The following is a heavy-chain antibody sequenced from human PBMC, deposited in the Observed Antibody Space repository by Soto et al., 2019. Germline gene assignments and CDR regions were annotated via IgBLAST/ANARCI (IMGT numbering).Heavy chain of an antibody. D-gene: IGHD1-1*01. V-gene: IGHV3-33*01. Sequence: PGGSLRLSCAVSGFSFRTYGFHWVRQPPGKGLEWVAVISPKGHSDSVEGRFIISRDNSKGTLYLQMNNLRAEDTAVYYCARDDAFGNENAFDLWGRGTLVTVSS. CDR3: ARDDAFGNENAFDL. CDR2: ISPK. CDR1: GFSFRTYG. J-gene: IGHJ3*01.